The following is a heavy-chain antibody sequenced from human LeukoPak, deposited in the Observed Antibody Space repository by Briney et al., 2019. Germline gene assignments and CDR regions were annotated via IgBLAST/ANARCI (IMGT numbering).Heavy chain of an antibody. CDR2: IYPGDSDT. V-gene: IGHV5-51*01. CDR1: GYSFTSYW. CDR3: ARSVGIAAAGTYYYYYMDV. J-gene: IGHJ6*03. D-gene: IGHD6-13*01. Sequence: GESLKISCKGSGYSFTSYWIGWVRQMPGKGLEWMGIIYPGDSDTRYSPSFQGQVTISADKSISTAYLQWSSLKASDTAMYYCARSVGIAAAGTYYYYYMDVWGKGTTVTISS.